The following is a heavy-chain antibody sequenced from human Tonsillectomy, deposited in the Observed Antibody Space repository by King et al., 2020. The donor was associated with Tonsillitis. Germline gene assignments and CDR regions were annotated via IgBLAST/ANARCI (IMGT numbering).Heavy chain of an antibody. D-gene: IGHD3-10*01. Sequence: VQLQESGPGLVKPSETLSLTCTVSGGSISNYYWSWIRQPPGKGLAWIGYIYYSESTNYNPSLKSRVTISVDTSKNQFSLKLISVTAADTAVYYCARGGVFLWFGGLLQHNLPFDYWGQGTLVTVSS. J-gene: IGHJ4*02. CDR1: GGSISNYY. CDR2: IYYSEST. V-gene: IGHV4-59*01. CDR3: ARGGVFLWFGGLLQHNLPFDY.